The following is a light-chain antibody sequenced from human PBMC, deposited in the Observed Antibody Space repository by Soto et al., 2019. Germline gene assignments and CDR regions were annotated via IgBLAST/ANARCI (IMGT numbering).Light chain of an antibody. V-gene: IGLV1-40*01. CDR3: QSSDSSLSRV. Sequence: SVVTQPPSVSGAPGQMVTLSCTGSSSNIGAGYDIHWYQQPPGTAPKLLIYGNNNRPSGVPDRFSGSKSGTSASLAITGLQAEDEADYYCQSSDSSLSRVFGTGTKVTVL. J-gene: IGLJ1*01. CDR2: GNN. CDR1: SSNIGAGYD.